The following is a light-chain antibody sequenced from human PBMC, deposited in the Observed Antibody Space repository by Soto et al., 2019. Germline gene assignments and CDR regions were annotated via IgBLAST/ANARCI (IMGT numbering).Light chain of an antibody. CDR1: QSVSSSN. V-gene: IGKV3-20*01. J-gene: IGKJ2*01. Sequence: EIVLTQSPVTLSLSPGERATLSCRASQSVSSSNLAWYQQKTGQAPRLLIYGTSSRATGIPERFSGSGSGKDFTLTISRLEPEDVAVYYCQEYGTSPPYTFGQGTKLAIK. CDR3: QEYGTSPPYT. CDR2: GTS.